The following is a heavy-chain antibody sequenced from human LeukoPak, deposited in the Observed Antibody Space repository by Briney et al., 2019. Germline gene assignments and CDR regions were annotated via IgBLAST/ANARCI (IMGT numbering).Heavy chain of an antibody. CDR1: GGSISSGSYY. V-gene: IGHV4-61*02. D-gene: IGHD6-13*01. CDR2: IYTSGST. CDR3: ARDSSNLFDAFDI. Sequence: TLSLTCTVSGGSISSGSYYWSWIRQPAGKGLEWIGRIYTSGSTNYNPSLKSRVTISVDTSKNQFSLKLSSVTAADTAVYYCARDSSNLFDAFDIWGQGTMVTVSS. J-gene: IGHJ3*02.